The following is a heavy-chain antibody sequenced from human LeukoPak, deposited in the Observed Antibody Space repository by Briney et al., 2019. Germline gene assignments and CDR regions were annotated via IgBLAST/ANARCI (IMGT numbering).Heavy chain of an antibody. Sequence: SETLSLTCAVSGYFISSDYYWGWIRQPPGKGLEWIGTIYHSGSTYYNPSLKSRVTISVDTSKNQFSLKLSSVTAADTAVYYXXRLYYDXXXXXSTNXXFDPXGQGTLVTXXS. J-gene: IGHJ5*02. V-gene: IGHV4-38-2*01. CDR3: XRLYYDXXXXXSTNXXFDP. CDR1: GYFISSDYY. CDR2: IYHSGST. D-gene: IGHD3-3*01.